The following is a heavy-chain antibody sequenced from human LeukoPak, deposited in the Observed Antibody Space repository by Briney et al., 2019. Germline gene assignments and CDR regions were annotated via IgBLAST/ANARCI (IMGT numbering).Heavy chain of an antibody. Sequence: SETLSLTCAVYGGSFSGYYWSWIRQPPGRGLEWIGEINHSGSTNYNPPLKSRVTISGERSKNQFSLKLSSVTAADTALYYCARAPTSWYFDYWGQGTPVTVSS. D-gene: IGHD6-13*01. V-gene: IGHV4-34*01. J-gene: IGHJ4*02. CDR3: ARAPTSWYFDY. CDR1: GGSFSGYY. CDR2: INHSGST.